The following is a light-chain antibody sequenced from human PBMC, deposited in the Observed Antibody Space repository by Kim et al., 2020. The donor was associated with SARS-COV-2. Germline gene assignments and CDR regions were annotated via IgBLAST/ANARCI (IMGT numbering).Light chain of an antibody. J-gene: IGLJ1*01. V-gene: IGLV2-14*03. CDR3: SSYTSSSTPYV. CDR2: DVS. Sequence: QSALTQPASVSGSPGQSITISCTGTSTDVGAYNYVSWYQQHPDKAPKLMIYDVSNRPSGVSSRFSASKSGNTASLTISGLQAEDEADYYCSSYTSSSTPYVFGTGTKVTVL. CDR1: STDVGAYNY.